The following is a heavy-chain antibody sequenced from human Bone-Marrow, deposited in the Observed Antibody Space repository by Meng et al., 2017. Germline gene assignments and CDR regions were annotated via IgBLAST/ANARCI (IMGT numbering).Heavy chain of an antibody. J-gene: IGHJ4*02. Sequence: ASVKVSCKAPGYTFTDYYMHWVRQAPGQGLEWMGWINPNSGGTNYAQKFQGRVTMTRDTSISTAYMELSRLRSDDTAVYYCARVGYYYDSSGYLDYWGQGTLVTVSS. CDR1: GYTFTDYY. D-gene: IGHD3-22*01. CDR2: INPNSGGT. V-gene: IGHV1-2*02. CDR3: ARVGYYYDSSGYLDY.